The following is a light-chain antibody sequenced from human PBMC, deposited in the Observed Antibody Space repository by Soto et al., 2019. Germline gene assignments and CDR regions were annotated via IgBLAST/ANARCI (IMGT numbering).Light chain of an antibody. Sequence: DLQMTQSPSSLSASVGVRVTITCRASQSISSYLNWYQQKPGKAPKLLIYAASSLQSGVPSRFSGSGSGTDFTLTISSLQPEDFATYYCQQSYSTPRTFGQGTKLEIK. J-gene: IGKJ2*01. CDR1: QSISSY. CDR3: QQSYSTPRT. V-gene: IGKV1-39*01. CDR2: AAS.